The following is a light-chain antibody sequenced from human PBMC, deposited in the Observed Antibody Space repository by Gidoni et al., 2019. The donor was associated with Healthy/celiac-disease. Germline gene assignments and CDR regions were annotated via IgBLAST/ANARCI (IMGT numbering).Light chain of an antibody. J-gene: IGLJ3*02. Sequence: SYELPQPPSVSVSPGQTARITCSGDALPKQYAYWYQQKPGQAPVLVIYKDSERPSGIPERFSGSSSGTTVTLTISGVQAEDEADYYWQSADSSGTWVFGGGTKLTVL. CDR3: QSADSSGTWV. CDR2: KDS. V-gene: IGLV3-25*03. CDR1: ALPKQY.